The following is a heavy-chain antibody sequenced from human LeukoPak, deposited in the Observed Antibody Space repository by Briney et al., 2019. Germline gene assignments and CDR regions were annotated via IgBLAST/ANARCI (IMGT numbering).Heavy chain of an antibody. Sequence: SVKVSCKASGGSFSSHAVDWVRQAPGQGLEWLGGTIPLFGTTRYAQKFQGRVTITTDESTRTAYMDLSSLTSEDTAVYYCARGSWDDVGYYYYYYMDVWGKGSTVTVSS. CDR3: ARGSWDDVGYYYYYYMDV. D-gene: IGHD1-1*01. V-gene: IGHV1-69*05. CDR1: GGSFSSHA. J-gene: IGHJ6*03. CDR2: TIPLFGTT.